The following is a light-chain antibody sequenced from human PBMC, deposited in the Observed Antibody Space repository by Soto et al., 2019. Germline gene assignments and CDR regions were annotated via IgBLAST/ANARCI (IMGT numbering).Light chain of an antibody. CDR1: SSNIGNNY. CDR3: GTWDGSRNWV. CDR2: DNI. J-gene: IGLJ3*02. Sequence: QSVLTQSPSVSAATGQKVTISGSGTSSNIGNNYVSCYQQFPDTAPKLLIYDNIKRPSGIPDRFSGYKSGTSATLVITGVQTGDEADYYCGTWDGSRNWVFGGGTKVTVL. V-gene: IGLV1-51*01.